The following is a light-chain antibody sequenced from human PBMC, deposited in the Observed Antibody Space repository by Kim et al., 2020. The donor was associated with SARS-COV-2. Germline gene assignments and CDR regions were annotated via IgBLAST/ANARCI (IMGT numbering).Light chain of an antibody. CDR1: RRGGKS. CDR3: QQRGNWPLT. J-gene: IGKJ1*01. CDR2: DAF. Sequence: PGGSATLSSGARRRGGKSLAWYQQKTGQAARLLFYDAFSRATGIPARFSASGCGTAFTLTISSVEPEDFSVYYCQQRGNWPLTFGQGTRVEIK. V-gene: IGKV3-11*01.